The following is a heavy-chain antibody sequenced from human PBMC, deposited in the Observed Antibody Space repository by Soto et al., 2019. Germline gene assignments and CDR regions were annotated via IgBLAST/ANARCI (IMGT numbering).Heavy chain of an antibody. J-gene: IGHJ6*02. Sequence: GGSLRLSCAASGFTFSSYAMHWVRQAPGKGLEWVAVISYDGSNKYYADSVKGRFTISRDNSKNTLYLQMNSLRAEDTAVYYCARGASYCSSTSCYPNVEYYYYGMDVWGQGTTVTVSS. CDR3: ARGASYCSSTSCYPNVEYYYYGMDV. V-gene: IGHV3-30-3*01. CDR1: GFTFSSYA. CDR2: ISYDGSNK. D-gene: IGHD2-2*01.